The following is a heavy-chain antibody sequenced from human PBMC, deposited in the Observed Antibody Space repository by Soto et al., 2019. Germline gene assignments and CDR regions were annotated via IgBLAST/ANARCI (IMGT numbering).Heavy chain of an antibody. V-gene: IGHV4-4*02. CDR1: GGSISSSNW. CDR2: IYHSGST. Sequence: QVQLQESGPGLVKPSGTLSLTCAVSGGSISSSNWWSWVRQPPGKVLEWIGEIYHSGSTNYTPSLTSRVTISVDKSKNQFSLKLSSVTAADTAVYYCASPWDDSSGSFLNWGQGTLVTVSS. CDR3: ASPWDDSSGSFLN. D-gene: IGHD3-22*01. J-gene: IGHJ4*02.